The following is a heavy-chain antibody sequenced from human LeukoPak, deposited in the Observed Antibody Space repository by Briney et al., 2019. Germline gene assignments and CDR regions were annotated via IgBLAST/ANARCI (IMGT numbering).Heavy chain of an antibody. D-gene: IGHD1-1*01. V-gene: IGHV4-59*12. Sequence: PSETLSLTCCVSDGSTTGYYWSWIRQPPGKGLEWIAYVYYTGRTLYNPSLESRVTISVDTSKTQFSLTVTSVTAADTAVYYCAREVWKTGYMDVWGKATTVTVSS. CDR3: AREVWKTGYMDV. J-gene: IGHJ6*03. CDR2: VYYTGRT. CDR1: DGSTTGYY.